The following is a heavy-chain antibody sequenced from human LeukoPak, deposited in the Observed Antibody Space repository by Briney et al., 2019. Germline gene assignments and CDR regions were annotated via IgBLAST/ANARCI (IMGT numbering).Heavy chain of an antibody. V-gene: IGHV3-30*02. CDR1: KFTFSTYG. CDR2: IRHDEINK. J-gene: IGHJ6*03. Sequence: GGSLRLSCAASKFTFSTYGMHWVRQAPGKGLEWVAFIRHDEINKYYADSVKGRFTISRDNSKSTLYLQMNSLRAEDTAVYHCAKNLVDYGDVHYLDVWGKGTTVTISS. CDR3: AKNLVDYGDVHYLDV. D-gene: IGHD4-17*01.